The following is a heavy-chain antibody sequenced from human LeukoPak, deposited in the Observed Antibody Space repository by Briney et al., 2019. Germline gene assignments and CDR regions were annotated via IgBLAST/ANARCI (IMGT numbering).Heavy chain of an antibody. D-gene: IGHD1-7*01. CDR3: ARNAELLTSRNWYFDL. CDR2: IKKDGSEK. V-gene: IGHV3-7*01. J-gene: IGHJ2*01. CDR1: GFTFSRYW. Sequence: PGGSLRLSCAASGFTFSRYWMSWVRQAPGKGLEWVAHIKKDGSEKYSVDSVSGRFIISRDNGKNSLYLQLNTLRVEDTAVYYCARNAELLTSRNWYFDLWGRGTLVTVSS.